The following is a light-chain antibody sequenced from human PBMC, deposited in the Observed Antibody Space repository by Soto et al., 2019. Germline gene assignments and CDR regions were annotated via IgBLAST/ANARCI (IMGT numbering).Light chain of an antibody. CDR3: TSYEVREKLV. CDR1: SSDVGLYNY. J-gene: IGLJ2*01. Sequence: QSALTQPPSASGSPGQSVTISCTGTSSDVGLYNYVSWYQQHPGKAPKLMIYEVNKRPSGVPDRFSGSKSGNTASLTVSGLQAEDEADYFCTSYEVREKLVFGGGTKLTVL. V-gene: IGLV2-8*01. CDR2: EVN.